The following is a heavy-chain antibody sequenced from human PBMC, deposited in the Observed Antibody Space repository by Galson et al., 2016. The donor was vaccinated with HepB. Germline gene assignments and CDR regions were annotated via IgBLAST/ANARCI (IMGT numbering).Heavy chain of an antibody. CDR3: ARGAQQLVLMPSWCMDV. J-gene: IGHJ6*02. D-gene: IGHD6-13*01. CDR2: VIPVLVTA. Sequence: SVKVSCKASGGSISTSAISWVRQAPGQGLEWMGGVIPVLVTADYAQKFQGRVTIVADKSSDTVTLEATSLTTEDTAVYYCARGAQQLVLMPSWCMDVWSQGTTVTVSS. CDR1: GGSISTSA. V-gene: IGHV1-69*10.